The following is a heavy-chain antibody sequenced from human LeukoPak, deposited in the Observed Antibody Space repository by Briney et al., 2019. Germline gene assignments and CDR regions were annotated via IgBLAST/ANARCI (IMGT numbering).Heavy chain of an antibody. CDR1: GGSISSYY. CDR2: IYTSGST. D-gene: IGHD3-16*01. CDR3: ARDLYGDRDSRWFDP. V-gene: IGHV4-4*07. J-gene: IGHJ5*02. Sequence: SETLSLTCTVSGGSISSYYWSWIRQPAGKGLEWIGRIYTSGSTDYNPSLKSRVTMSVDTSKNQFSLKLSSVTAADTAVYYCARDLYGDRDSRWFDPWGQGTLVTVSS.